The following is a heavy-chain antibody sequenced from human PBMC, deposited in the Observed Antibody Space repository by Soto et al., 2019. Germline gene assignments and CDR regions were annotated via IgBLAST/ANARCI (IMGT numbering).Heavy chain of an antibody. V-gene: IGHV3-33*06. Sequence: GGSLRLSCSAFGFTFSTYGMNWVRKIPCKGLQWVAIIWYDGSIKYYADSVKGRFTISRDNSKNTLYLQMNSLRVEDTATYYCAKDSRLPGFGLLIHAFDIWGHGTMVTVSS. J-gene: IGHJ3*02. CDR1: GFTFSTYG. CDR2: IWYDGSIK. CDR3: AKDSRLPGFGLLIHAFDI. D-gene: IGHD3-3*01.